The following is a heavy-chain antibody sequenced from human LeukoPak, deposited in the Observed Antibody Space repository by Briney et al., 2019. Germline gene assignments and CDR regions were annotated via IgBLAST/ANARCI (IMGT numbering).Heavy chain of an antibody. V-gene: IGHV3-21*01. Sequence: GGSLRLSCAASGFTFSSSSMSWVRQAPGKGLEWVSSISSSSSYIYYADSVKGRFTISRDNAKNSLYLQMNSLRAEDTAVYYCARAYDSSGFYYFGYWGQGTLVTVSS. J-gene: IGHJ4*02. CDR3: ARAYDSSGFYYFGY. CDR2: ISSSSSYI. D-gene: IGHD3-22*01. CDR1: GFTFSSSS.